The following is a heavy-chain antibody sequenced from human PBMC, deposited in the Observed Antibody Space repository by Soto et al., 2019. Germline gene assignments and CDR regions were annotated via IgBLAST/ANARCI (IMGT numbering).Heavy chain of an antibody. CDR2: ISWNSGSI. V-gene: IGHV3-9*01. D-gene: IGHD3-3*01. J-gene: IGHJ4*02. CDR1: GFTFDDYA. CDR3: AREAYYDF. Sequence: EVQLVESGGGLVQPGRSLRLSCAASGFTFDDYAMHWVRQAPGKGLEWVSGISWNSGSIGYADSVKGRFTISRDNAKNSLYLQMNSLRAEDTAVYYCAREAYYDFWGQGTLVTVSS.